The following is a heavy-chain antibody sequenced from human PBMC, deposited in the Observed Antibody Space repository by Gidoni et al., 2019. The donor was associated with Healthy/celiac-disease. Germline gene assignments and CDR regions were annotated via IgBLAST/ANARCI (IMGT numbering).Heavy chain of an antibody. CDR3: ARDYYGSGSPNWCDP. Sequence: EVQLVESGGGLVKPGGYLSLSCAAPGFTFRGYSMNWVRQAPGKGLEWVSSMSSSSSYIYYADSVKGRFTISRDNAKNSLYLQMNSLRAEDTAVYYCARDYYGSGSPNWCDPWGQGTLVTVSS. J-gene: IGHJ5*02. D-gene: IGHD3-10*01. V-gene: IGHV3-21*01. CDR2: MSSSSSYI. CDR1: GFTFRGYS.